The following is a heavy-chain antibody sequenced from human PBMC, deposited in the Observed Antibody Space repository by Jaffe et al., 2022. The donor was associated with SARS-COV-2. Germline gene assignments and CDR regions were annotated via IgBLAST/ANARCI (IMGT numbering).Heavy chain of an antibody. D-gene: IGHD5-18*01. CDR3: ARGREVGYSYGLSADWFDP. CDR2: IYYSGST. Sequence: QLQLQESGPGLVKPSETLSLTCTVSGGSISSSSYYWGWIRQPPGKGLEWIGSIYYSGSTYYNPSLKSRVTISVDTSKNQFSLKLSSVTAADTAVYYCARGREVGYSYGLSADWFDPWGQGTLVTVSS. V-gene: IGHV4-39*01. J-gene: IGHJ5*02. CDR1: GGSISSSSYY.